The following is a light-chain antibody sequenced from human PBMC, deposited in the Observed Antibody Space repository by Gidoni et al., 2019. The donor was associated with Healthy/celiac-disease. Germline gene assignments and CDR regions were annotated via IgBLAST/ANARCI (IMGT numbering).Light chain of an antibody. Sequence: SYELTQPPSVSVSPGKTASITFSGDKLGDKYACWYQQKPGQSPVLVIYQDSKRPSGIPERFSGSNSGNTATLTISGTQAMDEADYSCQAWDSSTVVFGGGTKLTVL. CDR3: QAWDSSTVV. CDR2: QDS. J-gene: IGLJ2*01. CDR1: KLGDKY. V-gene: IGLV3-1*01.